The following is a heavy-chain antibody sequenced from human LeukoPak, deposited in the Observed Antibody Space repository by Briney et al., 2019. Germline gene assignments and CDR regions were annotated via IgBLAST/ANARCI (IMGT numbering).Heavy chain of an antibody. CDR2: IIPIFGTA. Sequence: SVKVSCKASGGTFSSYAISWVRQAPGQGPEWMGGIIPIFGTANYAQKFQGRVTITTDESTSTAYMELSSLRSEDAAVYYCASDEPYYYDSSGGLDYWGQGTLVTVSS. V-gene: IGHV1-69*05. CDR3: ASDEPYYYDSSGGLDY. CDR1: GGTFSSYA. D-gene: IGHD3-22*01. J-gene: IGHJ4*02.